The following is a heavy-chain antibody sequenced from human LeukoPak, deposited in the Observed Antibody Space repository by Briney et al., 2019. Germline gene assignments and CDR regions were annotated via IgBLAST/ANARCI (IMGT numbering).Heavy chain of an antibody. J-gene: IGHJ3*02. CDR1: GFTFSTYW. V-gene: IGHV3-7*01. Sequence: PGGSLRLSCAASGFTFSTYWMSWVRQTPGKGLEWVANIKQDASEKSYVNSVKGRFTISRDNAKNSLSLQMNSLRAEDTAVYYCAKRVGALGDAFDIWGQGTMVTVSS. CDR2: IKQDASEK. D-gene: IGHD1-26*01. CDR3: AKRVGALGDAFDI.